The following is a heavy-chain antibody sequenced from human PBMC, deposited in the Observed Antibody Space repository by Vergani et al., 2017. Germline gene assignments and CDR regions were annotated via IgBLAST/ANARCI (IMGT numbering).Heavy chain of an antibody. CDR1: EYSFGNYW. CDR3: ARHTTYTDS. J-gene: IGHJ4*02. Sequence: EVELVQSGPEMRKPGESLKISCKGSEYSFGNYWIGWVRQMPGKGLEWMGIIYPADSDTRYSPSLQGQATISADKSISTAFLQWDSLKASDTALYYCARHTTYTDSWGQGTLVTVSS. CDR2: IYPADSDT. D-gene: IGHD1-1*01. V-gene: IGHV5-51*01.